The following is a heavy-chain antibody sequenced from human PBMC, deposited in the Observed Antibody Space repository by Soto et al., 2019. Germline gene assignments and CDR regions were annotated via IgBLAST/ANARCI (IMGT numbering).Heavy chain of an antibody. CDR1: GVSINSDDYY. V-gene: IGHV4-30-4*01. D-gene: IGHD6-6*01. Sequence: LTCTVSGVSINSDDYYWTWIRQPPGKGLEWIGYIYYNGRTSYNPSLQSRVTISIDTSNNHFSLKLNSVSAADSAVYYCARDRSNSPDYFDYWGQGTLVTVSS. CDR3: ARDRSNSPDYFDY. J-gene: IGHJ4*02. CDR2: IYYNGRT.